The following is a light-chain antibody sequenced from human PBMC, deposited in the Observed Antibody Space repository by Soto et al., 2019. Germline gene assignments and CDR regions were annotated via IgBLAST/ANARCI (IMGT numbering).Light chain of an antibody. CDR1: NTDFVSYNR. J-gene: IGLJ1*01. CDR2: EAS. CDR3: SLYTSEKTCV. V-gene: IGLV2-18*01. Sequence: QSVLTQPPSVSGSPGQSVTISCTGTNTDFVSYNRVSWYQQPPGTAPKLRIYEASNRPSGVPDRFSGSKSGNTASLTISGLQAADGADYYCSLYTSEKTCVLGTETK.